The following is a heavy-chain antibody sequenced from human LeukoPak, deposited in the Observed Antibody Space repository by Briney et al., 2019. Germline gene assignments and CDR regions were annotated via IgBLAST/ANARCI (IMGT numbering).Heavy chain of an antibody. V-gene: IGHV3-30*18. D-gene: IGHD6-13*01. CDR3: AKDPHSSSWYYFDS. CDR2: IAFDASKE. CDR1: GLTFSGYG. J-gene: IGHJ4*02. Sequence: PGGSLRLSCAGSGLTFSGYGMHCVRQAPGKGLEWVAGIAFDASKEHYADSVKGRFTISRDNSKKTVDLQMSSLRPEDTAFYYCAKDPHSSSWYYFDSWGQGTLVTVSS.